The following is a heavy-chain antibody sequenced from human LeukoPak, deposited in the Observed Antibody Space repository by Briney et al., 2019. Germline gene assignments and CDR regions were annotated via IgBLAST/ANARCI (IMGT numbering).Heavy chain of an antibody. CDR1: GYTFTSYG. V-gene: IGHV1-18*01. CDR2: ISAYNGNT. Sequence: VKVSCKASGYTFTSYGISWVRQAPGQGLEWMGWISAYNGNTNYAQKLQGRVTMTTDTSTSTAYMELRSLRSDDTAVYYCAREGGDYVWGSYRYWGQGTLVTVSS. D-gene: IGHD3-16*02. J-gene: IGHJ4*02. CDR3: AREGGDYVWGSYRY.